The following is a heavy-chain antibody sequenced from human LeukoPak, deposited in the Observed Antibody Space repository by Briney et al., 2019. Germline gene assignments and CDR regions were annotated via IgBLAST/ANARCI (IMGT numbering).Heavy chain of an antibody. CDR1: GFTLSSYC. D-gene: IGHD3-22*01. V-gene: IGHV3-74*01. CDR2: INSDGRST. CDR3: ARRYYDSSGYYLIDS. J-gene: IGHJ4*02. Sequence: GGSLRLSCAASGFTLSSYCMHWVRQAPGKGLVWVSRINSDGRSTSYADSGKGRSTISRNNAKNTLYLQMNSLRAEDTAGYYCARRYYDSSGYYLIDSWGQGTLVTVSS.